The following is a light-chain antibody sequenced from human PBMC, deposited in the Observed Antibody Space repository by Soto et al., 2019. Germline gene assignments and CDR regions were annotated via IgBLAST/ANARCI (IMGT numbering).Light chain of an antibody. CDR2: AAS. CDR3: QQYYSYPFT. J-gene: IGKJ3*01. CDR1: QGISSY. Sequence: AIRMTQSPSSFSASTGDRVTITCRASQGISSYLAWYQQKPGNAPKLLIYAASTLQSGVPSRFRGSGSGTDLTLTLSCLQSEDFATYYCQQYYSYPFTFGPGTKVDI. V-gene: IGKV1-8*01.